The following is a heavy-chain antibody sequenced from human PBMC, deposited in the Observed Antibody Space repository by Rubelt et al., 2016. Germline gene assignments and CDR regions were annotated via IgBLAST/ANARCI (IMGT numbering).Heavy chain of an antibody. J-gene: IGHJ4*02. CDR1: GFTFSSYW. Sequence: SGFTFSSYWMHWVRQAPGKGLVWVSRINSDGSSTSYADSVKGRFTIYRDNAKNTLYLQMNSLRDEDTAVYYCARGPYGSGSYYNVRERFYWGQGTLVTVSS. CDR3: ARGPYGSGSYYNVRERFY. CDR2: INSDGSST. D-gene: IGHD3-10*01. V-gene: IGHV3-74*01.